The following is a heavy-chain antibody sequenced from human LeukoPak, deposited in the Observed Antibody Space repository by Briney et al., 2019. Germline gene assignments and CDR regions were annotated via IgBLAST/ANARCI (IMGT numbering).Heavy chain of an antibody. J-gene: IGHJ4*02. Sequence: GASVKISCKACGYSFTGYYINWVRQAPGHAAEWVGWVNPNPGGTRYTQKFLGRVTMTRDTSITTAFMELRGLTFDDTAVFYCVRGAGPPDWGQGTLVTVSS. CDR2: VNPNPGGT. CDR1: GYSFTGYY. CDR3: VRGAGPPD. V-gene: IGHV1-2*02.